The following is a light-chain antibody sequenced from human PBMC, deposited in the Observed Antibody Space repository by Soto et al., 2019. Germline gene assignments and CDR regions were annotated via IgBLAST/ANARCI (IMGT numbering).Light chain of an antibody. Sequence: AIQLTQSPSSLSASVGDRVTITCRASQGISSALAWYQQKPGKAPKLLIYDASSLESGVPSRFSGSGSGTDFTLTISRLQPEDFATYYCQQFPFTFGGGTKVEIK. CDR3: QQFPFT. J-gene: IGKJ4*01. V-gene: IGKV1-13*02. CDR2: DAS. CDR1: QGISSA.